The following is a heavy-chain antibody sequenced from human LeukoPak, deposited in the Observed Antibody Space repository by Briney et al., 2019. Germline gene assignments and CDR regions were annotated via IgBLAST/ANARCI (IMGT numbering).Heavy chain of an antibody. CDR1: GFTFSSHG. J-gene: IGHJ4*02. Sequence: GSLRLSCAASGFTFSSHGMHWVRQAPGKGLEWVAVIWYDGSNKYYADSVKGRFTISRDNSKNTLYLQMNSLRAEDTAVYYCARDGVPAANHFDYWGQGTLVTVSS. CDR2: IWYDGSNK. D-gene: IGHD2-2*01. V-gene: IGHV3-33*01. CDR3: ARDGVPAANHFDY.